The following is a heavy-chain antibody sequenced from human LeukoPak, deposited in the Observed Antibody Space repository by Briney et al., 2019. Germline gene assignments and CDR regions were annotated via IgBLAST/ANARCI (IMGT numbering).Heavy chain of an antibody. Sequence: ASVKVSCKASGYTFTSYNMHWVRQAPGQGLEWMGIINPSGGSTSYAQKFQGRVTMTRDRSTSTVYMELSSLRFEDTAVYYCARLGAAAVDYWGQGTLVTVSS. CDR2: INPSGGST. CDR1: GYTFTSYN. CDR3: ARLGAAAVDY. V-gene: IGHV1-46*01. D-gene: IGHD6-13*01. J-gene: IGHJ4*02.